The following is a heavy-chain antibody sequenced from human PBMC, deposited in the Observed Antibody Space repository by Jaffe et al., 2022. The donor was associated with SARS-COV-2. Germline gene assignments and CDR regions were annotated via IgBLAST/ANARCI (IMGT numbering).Heavy chain of an antibody. V-gene: IGHV3-30*18. Sequence: QVQLVESGGGVVQPGRSLRLSCAASGFTFSSYGMHWVRQAPGKGLEWVAVISYDGSNKYYADSVKGRFTISRDNSKNTLYLQMNSLRAEDTAVYYCAKADVDTAMALDYYYYGMDVWGQGTTVTVSS. J-gene: IGHJ6*02. D-gene: IGHD5-18*01. CDR2: ISYDGSNK. CDR3: AKADVDTAMALDYYYYGMDV. CDR1: GFTFSSYG.